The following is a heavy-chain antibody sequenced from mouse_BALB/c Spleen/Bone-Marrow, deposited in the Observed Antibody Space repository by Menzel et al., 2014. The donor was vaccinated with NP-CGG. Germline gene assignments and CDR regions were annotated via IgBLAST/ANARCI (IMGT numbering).Heavy chain of an antibody. J-gene: IGHJ4*01. CDR2: IWAGGIT. CDR1: GFSLTSYG. Sequence: VHLVESGPGLVSPSQSLSITCTVSGFSLTSYGVHWVRQPPGKGLEWLGVIWAGGITNYNSTLMSRLSINKDDSKSKVYLKMNSLQTDDAAVYYCARGSYYKYDGDAMDYWGQGTSVTVSS. CDR3: ARGSYYKYDGDAMDY. D-gene: IGHD2-14*01. V-gene: IGHV2-9*02.